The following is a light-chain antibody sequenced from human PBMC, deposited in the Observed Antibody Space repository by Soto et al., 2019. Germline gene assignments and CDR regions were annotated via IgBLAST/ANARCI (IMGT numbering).Light chain of an antibody. CDR1: QSVSSF. Sequence: EIVLTQSPATLSLSPGERATLSCRASQSVSSFLAWYQQKAGQAPRLLIYDASNRASGIPDRFSGAGSGTAFTLTIRSLEPDDFAVYYCQQRSTWPPFTFGPGTKVEIK. CDR3: QQRSTWPPFT. CDR2: DAS. V-gene: IGKV3-11*01. J-gene: IGKJ3*01.